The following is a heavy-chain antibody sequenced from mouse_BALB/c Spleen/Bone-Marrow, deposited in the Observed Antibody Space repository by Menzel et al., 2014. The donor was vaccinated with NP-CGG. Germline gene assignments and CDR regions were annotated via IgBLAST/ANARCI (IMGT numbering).Heavy chain of an antibody. V-gene: IGHV14-3*02. D-gene: IGHD2-4*01. CDR1: GFNIKDTY. CDR3: ATMITDWYFDV. Sequence: VQLKQSGAELVKPGASVKLSCTASGFNIKDTYMHWVKQRPEQGLDWIGRIDPANGNTKYDPKFQGKATITADTSSNTAYLQLSSLTSEDTAVYYCATMITDWYFDVWGAGTTVTVSS. CDR2: IDPANGNT. J-gene: IGHJ1*01.